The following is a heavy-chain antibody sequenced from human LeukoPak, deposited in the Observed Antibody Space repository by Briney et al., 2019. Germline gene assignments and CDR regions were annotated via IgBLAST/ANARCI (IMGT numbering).Heavy chain of an antibody. CDR1: GSSITSVSHY. CDR3: ARRWGNIVGVTYEY. V-gene: IGHV4-39*01. Sequence: SETLSLTCTISGSSITSVSHYWGWLRQPPGKGLEWIGYIYYTGSTYYSPSLRSRVTMSVHTSENQFSLRLNSVTAVDTAVYYCARRWGNIVGVTYEYWGQGTLVTVSS. J-gene: IGHJ4*02. CDR2: IYYTGST. D-gene: IGHD3-16*01.